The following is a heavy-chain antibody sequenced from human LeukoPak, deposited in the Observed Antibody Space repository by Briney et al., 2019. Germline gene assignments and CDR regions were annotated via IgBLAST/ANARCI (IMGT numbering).Heavy chain of an antibody. CDR2: IRGTPYGGTT. CDR1: GFTFSDYA. V-gene: IGHV3-49*03. J-gene: IGHJ3*02. D-gene: IGHD1-26*01. CDR3: ARDGRRWLGAFDI. Sequence: GGSLRLSCAASGFTFSDYAMSWFRQAPGKGLEWVALIRGTPYGGTTEYAASVKGRFTISRDDSKNSLYLQMNSLKIEDTAVYYCARDGRRWLGAFDIWGQGTMVTVSS.